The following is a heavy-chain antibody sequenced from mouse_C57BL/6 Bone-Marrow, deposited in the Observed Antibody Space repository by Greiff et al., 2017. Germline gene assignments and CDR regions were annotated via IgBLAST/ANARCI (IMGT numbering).Heavy chain of an antibody. CDR3: ARDRGFDYGSSFFNWYFDV. CDR1: GFTFSDYY. Sequence: EVQLVESEGGLVQPGSSMKLSCTASGFTFSDYYMAWVRQVPEKGLEWVANINYDGSSTYYLDSLKSRFIISRDNAKNILYLQMSSLKSEDTATYYCARDRGFDYGSSFFNWYFDVWGTGTTVTVSS. CDR2: INYDGSST. D-gene: IGHD1-1*01. J-gene: IGHJ1*03. V-gene: IGHV5-16*01.